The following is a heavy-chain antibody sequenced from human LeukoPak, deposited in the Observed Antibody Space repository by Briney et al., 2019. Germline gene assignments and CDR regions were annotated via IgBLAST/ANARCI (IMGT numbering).Heavy chain of an antibody. CDR3: ARVAVGAGTDYFDY. V-gene: IGHV3-53*01. Sequence: GGSLRLSCAASGFTVSSNYMSWVRQAPGKGLEWVSVIYSGGDTYYVDSVKGRFTISRDNSKNTLYLQMNSLRAEDTAVYYCARVAVGAGTDYFDYWGQGTLVTVSS. CDR1: GFTVSSNY. D-gene: IGHD6-19*01. J-gene: IGHJ4*02. CDR2: IYSGGDT.